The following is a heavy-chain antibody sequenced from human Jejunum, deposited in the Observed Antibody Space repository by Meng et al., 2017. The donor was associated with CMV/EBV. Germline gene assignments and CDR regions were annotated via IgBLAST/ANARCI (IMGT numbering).Heavy chain of an antibody. CDR2: ISAEGGSR. Sequence: TVSRRWMHVVRRGPGKGRVWVGRISAEGGSRRHADFVKGRFTISRDNAKNTLYLQMHSLRAEDTALYYCVTGSDHDMLTGYYNGFDYWGQGTLVTVSS. V-gene: IGHV3-74*01. CDR1: TVSRRW. D-gene: IGHD3-9*01. J-gene: IGHJ4*02. CDR3: VTGSDHDMLTGYYNGFDY.